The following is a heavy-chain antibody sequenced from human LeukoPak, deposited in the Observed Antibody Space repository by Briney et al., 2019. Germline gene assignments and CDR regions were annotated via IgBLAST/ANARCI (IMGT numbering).Heavy chain of an antibody. D-gene: IGHD2-2*01. CDR3: AKEGCTSTSCYVPPHYYYMDV. Sequence: GGSLRLPCAASGFTFRSYGMTWVRQAPGKGLEWVSSIIGGGGTTYYADSVKGRFIISRDNSKNTVFLQMNTLRAEDTARYYCAKEGCTSTSCYVPPHYYYMDVWGKGTTVTIPS. CDR2: IIGGGGTT. V-gene: IGHV3-23*01. CDR1: GFTFRSYG. J-gene: IGHJ6*03.